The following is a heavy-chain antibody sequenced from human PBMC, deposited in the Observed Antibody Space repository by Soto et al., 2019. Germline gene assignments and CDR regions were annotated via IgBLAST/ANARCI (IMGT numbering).Heavy chain of an antibody. V-gene: IGHV5-10-1*01. J-gene: IGHJ1*01. CDR2: IDPSDSYT. CDR3: GRDFGSGHADV. CDR1: YEIFNTYW. D-gene: IGHD1-26*01. Sequence: RGESLKISCHTSYEIFNTYWITLGRQMPGRGLEWVGRIDPSDSYTTYNPSLKGHVILSVDKSMNTAYVQWTSLRASDTAMYFCGRDFGSGHADVWGQGTLVTVSS.